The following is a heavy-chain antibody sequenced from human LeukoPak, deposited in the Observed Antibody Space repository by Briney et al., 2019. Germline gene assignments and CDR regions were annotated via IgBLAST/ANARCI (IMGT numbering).Heavy chain of an antibody. CDR1: GFTFSDYY. CDR3: ARGAGGYCSSTSCYPDY. CDR2: ISSGGITI. J-gene: IGHJ4*02. V-gene: IGHV3-11*04. Sequence: PGGSLRLSCAASGFTFSDYYMSWIRQAPGKGLEWVSYISSGGITIYYADSVKGRFTISRDNSKNTLYLQMNSLRAEDTAVYYCARGAGGYCSSTSCYPDYWGQGTLVTVSS. D-gene: IGHD2-2*01.